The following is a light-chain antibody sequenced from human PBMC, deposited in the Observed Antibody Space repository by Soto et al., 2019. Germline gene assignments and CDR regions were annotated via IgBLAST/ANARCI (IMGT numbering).Light chain of an antibody. Sequence: QSALTQPASVSGSPGQSITISCTGTSGDIGGYNYVSWYQQHPGKAPKLLISEVTNRPSGVSNRFSGSKSGNTASLTLSGLQAEDEADYYCSSYTTNSTPVVFGGGTKLTVL. CDR2: EVT. J-gene: IGLJ2*01. CDR1: SGDIGGYNY. CDR3: SSYTTNSTPVV. V-gene: IGLV2-14*01.